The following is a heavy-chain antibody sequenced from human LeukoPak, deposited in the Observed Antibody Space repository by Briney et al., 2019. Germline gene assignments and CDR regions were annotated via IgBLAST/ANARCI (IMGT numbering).Heavy chain of an antibody. D-gene: IGHD3-10*01. CDR2: IKQEGTEK. CDR1: GFTFRNSW. CDR3: ARDGGGPLD. V-gene: IGHV3-7*01. Sequence: GGSLRLPCAASGFTFRNSWMSWVRQAPGKGLEWVANIKQEGTEKNYVDSVKGRFTISRDNARNSLYLQMNSLRAEDTAVYYCARDGGGPLDWGQGTLVTVSS. J-gene: IGHJ4*02.